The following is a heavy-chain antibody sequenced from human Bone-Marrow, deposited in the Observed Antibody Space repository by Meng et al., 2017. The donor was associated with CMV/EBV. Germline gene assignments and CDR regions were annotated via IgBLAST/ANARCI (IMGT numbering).Heavy chain of an antibody. J-gene: IGHJ2*01. Sequence: ASVKVSCKASGYTFTGYYMHWVRQAPGQGLEWMGWINPNSGGTNYAQKFQGRVTMTRDTSISTAYMELSRLRSDDTAVYYCARDRPVVPAAPVTWYFALWGRGPLVTVSS. D-gene: IGHD2-2*01. CDR3: ARDRPVVPAAPVTWYFAL. CDR1: GYTFTGYY. CDR2: INPNSGGT. V-gene: IGHV1-2*02.